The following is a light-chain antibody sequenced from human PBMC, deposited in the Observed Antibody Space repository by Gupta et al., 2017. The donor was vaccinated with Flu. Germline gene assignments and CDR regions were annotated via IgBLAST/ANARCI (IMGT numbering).Light chain of an antibody. CDR1: SGSVSTSYY. CDR2: STT. CDR3: MLYMGFGIWM. Sequence: QTVVTQEPSFSVSPGGTVTPTCGLSSGSVSTSYYPSWYQQTPGQAPHTLIYSTTTRSSGVPARFSGSILGNKAALTITGAQADDESDYYCMLYMGFGIWMFGGGTKLTVL. V-gene: IGLV8-61*01. J-gene: IGLJ3*02.